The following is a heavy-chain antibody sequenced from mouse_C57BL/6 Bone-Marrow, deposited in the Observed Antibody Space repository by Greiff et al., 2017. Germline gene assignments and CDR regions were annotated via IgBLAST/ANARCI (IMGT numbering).Heavy chain of an antibody. D-gene: IGHD2-4*01. Sequence: EVQVVESGPGLVKPSQSLSLTCSVTGYSITSGYYWNWIRQFPGNKLAWMGYISYDGSNNYNPSLKNRISITRDTSKNQFFLKLNSVTTEDTATYYCARDSLYDYYWYFDVWGTGTTVTVSS. J-gene: IGHJ1*03. V-gene: IGHV3-6*01. CDR2: ISYDGSN. CDR3: ARDSLYDYYWYFDV. CDR1: GYSITSGYY.